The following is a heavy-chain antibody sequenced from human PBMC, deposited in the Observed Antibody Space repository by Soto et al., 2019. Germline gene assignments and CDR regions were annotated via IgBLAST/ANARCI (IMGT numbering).Heavy chain of an antibody. CDR3: AKNPAPFYWYFDL. CDR1: GFAFSSYA. J-gene: IGHJ2*01. Sequence: EVQLLESGGGLVQPGGSLRLSCAASGFAFSSYAMSWVRQAPGKGLEWVSAISGSGGSTYYADSVKGRFTISRDNSKNTLYLQMNSLRAEDTAVYYCAKNPAPFYWYFDLWGRGTLVTVSS. CDR2: ISGSGGST. D-gene: IGHD2-15*01. V-gene: IGHV3-23*01.